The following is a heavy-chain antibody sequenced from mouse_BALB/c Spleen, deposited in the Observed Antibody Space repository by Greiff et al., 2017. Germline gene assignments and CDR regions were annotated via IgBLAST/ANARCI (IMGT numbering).Heavy chain of an antibody. V-gene: IGHV1S56*01. Sequence: VQLHQSGPELVKPGASVRISCKASGYTFTSYYIHWVKQRPGQGLEWIGWIYPGNVNTKYNEKFKGKATLTADKSSSTAYMQLSSLTSEDSAVYFCANYGSSFAWFAYWGQGTLVTVAA. J-gene: IGHJ3*01. CDR3: ANYGSSFAWFAY. CDR1: GYTFTSYY. D-gene: IGHD1-1*01. CDR2: IYPGNVNT.